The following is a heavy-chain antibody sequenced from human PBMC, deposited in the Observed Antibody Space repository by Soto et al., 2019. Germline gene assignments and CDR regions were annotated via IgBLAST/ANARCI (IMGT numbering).Heavy chain of an antibody. D-gene: IGHD1-26*01. CDR2: IYYSGST. CDR1: GGSISSYY. V-gene: IGHV4-59*12. CDR3: ARAPGYSGNWFDP. Sequence: SETLSLTCTVSGGSISSYYWSWIRQPPGKGLEWIGYIYYSGSTNYNPSLKSRVTISVDRSKNQFSLKLSSVTAADTAVYYCARAPGYSGNWFDPWGQGTLVTSPQ. J-gene: IGHJ5*02.